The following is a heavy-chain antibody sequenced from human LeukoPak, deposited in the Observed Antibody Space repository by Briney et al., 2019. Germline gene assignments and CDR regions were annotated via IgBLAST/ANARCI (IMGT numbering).Heavy chain of an antibody. J-gene: IGHJ4*02. Sequence: GGSLRLSCAASGFTVSSNYMSWVRQAPGKGLEWVSVIYSGGSTYYADSVKGRFTISRDNSKNTLYLQMNSLRAEDTAVYYCARVDTGMVTREYYFDHWGQGTLVTVSS. CDR3: ARVDTGMVTREYYFDH. D-gene: IGHD5-18*01. CDR1: GFTVSSNY. CDR2: IYSGGST. V-gene: IGHV3-66*02.